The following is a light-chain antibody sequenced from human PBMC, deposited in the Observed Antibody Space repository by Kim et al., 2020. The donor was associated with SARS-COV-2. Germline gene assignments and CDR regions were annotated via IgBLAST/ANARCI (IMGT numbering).Light chain of an antibody. CDR1: QSVGSF. J-gene: IGKJ5*01. V-gene: IGKV3-11*01. Sequence: EIVLTQSPATLSLSPGERATLSCRASQSVGSFLAWYQQRPGQAPRLLIYDSSNRASDIPARFSGSGSGTDFTLIISSLEPEDSAIYYCQQRITWPPITFGQGTRLEIK. CDR3: QQRITWPPIT. CDR2: DSS.